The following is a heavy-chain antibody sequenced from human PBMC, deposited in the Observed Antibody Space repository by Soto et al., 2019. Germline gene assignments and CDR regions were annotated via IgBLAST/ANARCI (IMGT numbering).Heavy chain of an antibody. CDR3: ARVLFPGIAVALYYFDY. J-gene: IGHJ4*02. Sequence: GGSLRLSCAASGFTFSDYYMSWIRQAPGKGLEWVSYISSSGSTIYYADSVKGRFTISRDNAKNSLYLQMNSLRAEDTAVYYCARVLFPGIAVALYYFDYWGQGTLITVSS. D-gene: IGHD6-19*01. CDR2: ISSSGSTI. CDR1: GFTFSDYY. V-gene: IGHV3-11*01.